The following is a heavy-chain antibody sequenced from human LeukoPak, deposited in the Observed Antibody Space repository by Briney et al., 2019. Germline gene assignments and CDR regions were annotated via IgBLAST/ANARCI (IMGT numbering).Heavy chain of an antibody. Sequence: PSETLSLTCTVSGGSISSGSYYWSWIRQPAGKGLEWIGRIYTSGSTNYNPSLKSRVTISVDTSKNQFSLKLSSVTAADTAVYYCARLRDYDILISGWFDPWGQGTLVTVSS. J-gene: IGHJ5*02. V-gene: IGHV4-61*02. CDR3: ARLRDYDILISGWFDP. CDR2: IYTSGST. D-gene: IGHD3-9*01. CDR1: GGSISSGSYY.